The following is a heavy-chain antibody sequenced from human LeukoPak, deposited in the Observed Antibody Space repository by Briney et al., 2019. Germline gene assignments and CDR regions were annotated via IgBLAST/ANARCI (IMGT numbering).Heavy chain of an antibody. V-gene: IGHV4-39*01. J-gene: IGHJ4*02. CDR1: GGSISSSSYY. D-gene: IGHD3-16*01. Sequence: PSETLSLTCTVSGGSISSSSYYWGWIRQPPGKGLEWIGSIYYSGSTYYNPSLKSRVTISVDTSKNQFSLKLSSVTAADTAVYYCARILRLGEFVDYWGQGTLVTVSS. CDR3: ARILRLGEFVDY. CDR2: IYYSGST.